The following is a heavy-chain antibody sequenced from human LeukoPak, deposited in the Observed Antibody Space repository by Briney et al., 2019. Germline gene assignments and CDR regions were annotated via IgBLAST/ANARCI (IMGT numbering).Heavy chain of an antibody. J-gene: IGHJ3*02. CDR3: ARDKRDPGIAAAATNAFDI. CDR2: ISSSSSYI. V-gene: IGHV3-21*01. D-gene: IGHD6-13*01. CDR1: GFTFSSYS. Sequence: GGSLRLSCAASGFTFSSYSMNWVRQAPGKGLEWVSSISSSSSYIYYADSVKGRFTISRDNAKNSLYLQMNSLRAGDTAVYYCARDKRDPGIAAAATNAFDIWGQGTMVTVSS.